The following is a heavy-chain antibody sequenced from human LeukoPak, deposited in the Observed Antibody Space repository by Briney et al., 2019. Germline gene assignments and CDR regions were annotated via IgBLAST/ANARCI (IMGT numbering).Heavy chain of an antibody. CDR1: GYSISSGYY. CDR3: ARELWFGDPALLNWFDP. Sequence: SETLSLTCTVSGYSISSGYYWAWIRQPPGKGLEWIGEINHSGSTNYNPSLKSRVTISVDTSKNQFSLKLSSVTAADTAVYYCARELWFGDPALLNWFDPWGQGTLVTVSS. CDR2: INHSGST. J-gene: IGHJ5*02. D-gene: IGHD3-10*01. V-gene: IGHV4-38-2*02.